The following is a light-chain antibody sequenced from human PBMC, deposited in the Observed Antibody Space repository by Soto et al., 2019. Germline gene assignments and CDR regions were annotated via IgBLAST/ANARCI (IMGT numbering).Light chain of an antibody. CDR1: PRVSSSY. V-gene: IGKV3-20*01. CDR3: QQYGSSPPEKT. Sequence: ERVLIPVPATPFLSPGEKATLSRRARPRVSSSYLAWYQQKPGQAPRLLIYGASSRATGIPDRFSGSGSGTDFTLTISRLEPEDFAVYYCQQYGSSPPEKTFGQGTKVDIK. CDR2: GAS. J-gene: IGKJ1*01.